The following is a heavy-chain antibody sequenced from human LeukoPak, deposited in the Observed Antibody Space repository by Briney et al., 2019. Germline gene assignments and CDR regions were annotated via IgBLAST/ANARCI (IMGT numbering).Heavy chain of an antibody. Sequence: SQTLSLTCTVSGGSISSGDYYWSWIRQPPGKGLEWIGYIYYSGSTYYNPSLKSRVTISVDTSKNQFSLKLSSATAADSAVYYCARSLDTAMDPLDYWGQGTLVTVSS. CDR2: IYYSGST. CDR3: ARSLDTAMDPLDY. D-gene: IGHD5-18*01. CDR1: GGSISSGDYY. V-gene: IGHV4-30-4*08. J-gene: IGHJ4*02.